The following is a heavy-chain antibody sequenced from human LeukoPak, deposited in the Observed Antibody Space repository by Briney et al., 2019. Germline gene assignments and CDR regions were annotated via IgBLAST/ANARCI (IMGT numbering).Heavy chain of an antibody. Sequence: GGSLRLSCAASGFTFSSYWMSWVRQAPGKGLEWVANIKQDGSEKYYVDSVKGRFTISRDNAKNSLYLQMNSLRAEDTAVYYCARDYYDSSGSYYFDYWGQGTLVTVSS. V-gene: IGHV3-7*01. D-gene: IGHD3-22*01. CDR1: GFTFSSYW. CDR2: IKQDGSEK. CDR3: ARDYYDSSGSYYFDY. J-gene: IGHJ4*02.